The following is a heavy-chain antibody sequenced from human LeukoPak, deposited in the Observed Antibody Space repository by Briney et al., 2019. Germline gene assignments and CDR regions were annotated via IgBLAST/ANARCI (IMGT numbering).Heavy chain of an antibody. CDR3: ARDATRSVIVGAEDGFDY. D-gene: IGHD1-26*01. CDR2: ISVYNGNT. J-gene: IGHJ4*02. CDR1: GYSFTGHY. Sequence: ASVKVSCKASGYSFTGHYMHWVRQAPGQGLEWMGWISVYNGNTNYKQKFQGRVTMTTDTSTSTAYMELRSLRSDDTAVYYCARDATRSVIVGAEDGFDYWGQGTLVTVSS. V-gene: IGHV1-18*04.